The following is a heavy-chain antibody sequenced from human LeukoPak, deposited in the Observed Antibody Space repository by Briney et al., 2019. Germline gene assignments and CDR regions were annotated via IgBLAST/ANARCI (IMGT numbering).Heavy chain of an antibody. Sequence: SETLSLTCTVSGASISSSSSYWGWIRQPPGKGLEWLGNIYSRGNTYYKPSLRSRVTISIDTSKNQFSLKLSSVTAADTAVYYCARVYDILTGYYSDYWGQGTLVTVSS. CDR2: IYSRGNT. V-gene: IGHV4-39*07. CDR3: ARVYDILTGYYSDY. D-gene: IGHD3-9*01. CDR1: GASISSSSSY. J-gene: IGHJ4*02.